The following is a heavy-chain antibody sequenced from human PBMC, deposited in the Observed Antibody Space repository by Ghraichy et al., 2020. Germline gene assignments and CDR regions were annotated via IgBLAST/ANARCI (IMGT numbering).Heavy chain of an antibody. CDR2: ISGSGGST. CDR3: AKVGYSSSWYGGDYYYYMDV. D-gene: IGHD6-13*01. Sequence: GESLNISCAASGFTFSSYAMSWVRQAPGKGLEWVSAISGSGGSTYYADSVKGRFTISRDNSKNTLYLQMNSLRAEDTAVYYCAKVGYSSSWYGGDYYYYMDVWGKGTTVTVSS. CDR1: GFTFSSYA. J-gene: IGHJ6*03. V-gene: IGHV3-23*01.